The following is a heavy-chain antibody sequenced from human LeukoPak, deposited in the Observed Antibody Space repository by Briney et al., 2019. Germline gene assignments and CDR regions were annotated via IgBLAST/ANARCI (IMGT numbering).Heavy chain of an antibody. CDR2: ISSSSSTI. CDR3: AKALHLAYDRYTVYYYYGMDV. CDR1: GFTFSSYS. Sequence: GGSLRLSCAASGFTFSSYSMNWVRQAPGKGLEWVSYISSSSSTIYYADSVKGRFTISRDNSKNTLYLQMNSLRAEDTAVYYCAKALHLAYDRYTVYYYYGMDVWGQGTTVTVSS. J-gene: IGHJ6*02. D-gene: IGHD3-3*02. V-gene: IGHV3-48*01.